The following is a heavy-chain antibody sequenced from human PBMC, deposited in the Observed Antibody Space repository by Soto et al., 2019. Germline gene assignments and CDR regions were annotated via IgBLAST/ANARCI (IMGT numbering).Heavy chain of an antibody. Sequence: QVQLMQSGAEVTKPGASVTLSCKTSGYAFMSYGLSWVRLAPGQGLEWMGWTVAGSGNRIYAQKXQXXXNXXIDRSTNTGYMELRRLRSDDSDLYFCTRVAGYGSGSRHFDNWGQGTLVTVSS. J-gene: IGHJ4*02. CDR3: TRVAGYGSGSRHFDN. CDR2: TVAGSGNR. V-gene: IGHV1-18*01. D-gene: IGHD3-10*01. CDR1: GYAFMSYG.